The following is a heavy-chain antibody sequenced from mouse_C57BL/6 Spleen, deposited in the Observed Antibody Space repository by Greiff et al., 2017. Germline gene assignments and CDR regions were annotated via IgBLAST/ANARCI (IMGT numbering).Heavy chain of an antibody. D-gene: IGHD2-5*01. V-gene: IGHV3-8*01. CDR1: GYSFTSYY. CDR3: ARYAYYSNYWYFDV. Sequence: EVQLQESGPGLAKPSQSLSLTCSVTGYSFTSYYWNWIRTFPGNKLEYMGYISYSGSTYYNPSNKRRNSITRDTSQNQYYLQLTSETTEDTTTYYCARYAYYSNYWYFDVWGTGTTVTVSS. CDR2: ISYSGST. J-gene: IGHJ1*03.